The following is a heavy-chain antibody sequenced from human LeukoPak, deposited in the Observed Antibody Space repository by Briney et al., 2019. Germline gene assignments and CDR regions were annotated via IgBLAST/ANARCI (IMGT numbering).Heavy chain of an antibody. CDR1: GFTFSSYS. CDR3: AREMYYYDSSGYYPP. CDR2: ISSSSSYI. Sequence: GGSLRLSCAASGFTFSSYSMNWVRQAPGKGLEWVSSISSSSSYIYYADSVKGRFTISRDNAKNSLYLQMNSLRAEDTAVYYCAREMYYYDSSGYYPPWGQGTLVTVSS. J-gene: IGHJ5*02. D-gene: IGHD3-22*01. V-gene: IGHV3-21*01.